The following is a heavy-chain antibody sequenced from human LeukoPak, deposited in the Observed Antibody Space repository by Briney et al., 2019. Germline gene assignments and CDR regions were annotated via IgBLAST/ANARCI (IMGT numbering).Heavy chain of an antibody. CDR3: ARDYYDSSDHAFDI. Sequence: GGSLRLSCSASGFTFSTYGMHWVRQAPGKGLEWVAFIRYDGSDKYYADSVKGRFTISRDNSKNTLYLQMNSLRAEDTAVYYCARDYYDSSDHAFDIWGQGTMVTVSS. D-gene: IGHD3-22*01. V-gene: IGHV3-30*02. CDR1: GFTFSTYG. CDR2: IRYDGSDK. J-gene: IGHJ3*02.